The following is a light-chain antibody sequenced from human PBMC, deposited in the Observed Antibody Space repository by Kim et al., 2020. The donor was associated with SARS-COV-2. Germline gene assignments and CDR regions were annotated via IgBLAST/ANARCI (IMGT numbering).Light chain of an antibody. CDR1: QDISNY. V-gene: IGKV1-33*01. J-gene: IGKJ5*01. CDR2: EAS. CDR3: QQYDNLSIT. Sequence: ESVGDRVTITCQASQDISNYLNWYQQKPGKAPKLLIYEASNLEIGVPSRFSGSGSETHFTFTTNSLQPEDVATYYCQQYDNLSITFGQGTRLEIK.